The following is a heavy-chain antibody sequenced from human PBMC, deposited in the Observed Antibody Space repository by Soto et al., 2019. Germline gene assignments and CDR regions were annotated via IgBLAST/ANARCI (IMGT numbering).Heavy chain of an antibody. D-gene: IGHD1-1*01. J-gene: IGHJ4*02. CDR3: AKDRPRRTSGYFFDY. V-gene: IGHV4-59*12. CDR1: GGSISGYY. CDR2: MYHSGST. Sequence: SETLSLTCSVSGGSISGYYWSWIRQPPGKGLEWIGYMYHSGSTYYNPSLKSRVTISIDRSKNQFSLKLSSVTAADTAVYYCAKDRPRRTSGYFFDYWGQGTPVTVS.